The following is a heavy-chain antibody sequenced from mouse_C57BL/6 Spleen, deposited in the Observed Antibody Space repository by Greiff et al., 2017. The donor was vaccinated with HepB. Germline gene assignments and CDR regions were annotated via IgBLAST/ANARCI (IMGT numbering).Heavy chain of an antibody. D-gene: IGHD1-1*01. V-gene: IGHV1-15*01. CDR1: GYTFTDYE. CDR3: TRPSLNCYGSRYPNWYFDV. CDR2: IDPETGGT. J-gene: IGHJ1*03. Sequence: QVQLQQSGAELVRPGASVTLSCKASGYTFTDYEMHWVKQTPVHGLEWIGAIDPETGGTAYNQKFKGKAILTADKSSSTAYMELRSLTSEDSAVYYGTRPSLNCYGSRYPNWYFDVWGTGTTVTVSS.